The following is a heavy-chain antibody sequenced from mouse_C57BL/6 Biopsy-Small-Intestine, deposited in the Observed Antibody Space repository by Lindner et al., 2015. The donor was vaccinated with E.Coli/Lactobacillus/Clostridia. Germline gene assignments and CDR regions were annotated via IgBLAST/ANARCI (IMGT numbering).Heavy chain of an antibody. V-gene: IGHV1-81*01. CDR3: ARGGAYYSHYDAMDY. J-gene: IGHJ4*01. Sequence: VQLQESGAELARPGASVKLSCKASDYTFTSYGISWVKQRTGQGLEWIGEIYPRSGNTYYNEKFKGKATLTADKSSSTAYMELRSLTSEDSAVYFCARGGAYYSHYDAMDYWGQGTSVTVSS. D-gene: IGHD2-12*01. CDR1: DYTFTSYG. CDR2: IYPRSGNT.